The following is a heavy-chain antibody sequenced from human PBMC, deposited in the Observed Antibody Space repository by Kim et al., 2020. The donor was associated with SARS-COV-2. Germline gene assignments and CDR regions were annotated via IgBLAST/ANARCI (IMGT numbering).Heavy chain of an antibody. CDR2: IIPIFGTA. J-gene: IGHJ5*02. D-gene: IGHD3-16*02. CDR3: ARANYDYIWGSYRYPDWFDP. V-gene: IGHV1-69*13. Sequence: SVNVSCKASGGTFSSYAISWVRQAPGQGLEWMGGIIPIFGTANYAQKFQGRVTITADESTSTAYMELSSLRSEDTAVYYCARANYDYIWGSYRYPDWFDPWGQGTLVTVSS. CDR1: GGTFSSYA.